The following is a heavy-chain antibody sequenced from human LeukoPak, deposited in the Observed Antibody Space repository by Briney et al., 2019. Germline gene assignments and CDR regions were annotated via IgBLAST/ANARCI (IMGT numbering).Heavy chain of an antibody. Sequence: GGSLRLSCAASGFTFDDYTMHWVRQAPGKGLEWVSLISWDGGSTYYADSVKGRFTISRDNSKNSLYLQMNSLRTEDTALYYCAKDIGDYGDYEGYFDYWGQGTLVTVSS. D-gene: IGHD4-17*01. V-gene: IGHV3-43*01. CDR2: ISWDGGST. CDR1: GFTFDDYT. CDR3: AKDIGDYGDYEGYFDY. J-gene: IGHJ4*02.